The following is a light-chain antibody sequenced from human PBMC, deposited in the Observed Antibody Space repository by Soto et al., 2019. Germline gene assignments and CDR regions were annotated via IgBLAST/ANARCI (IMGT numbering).Light chain of an antibody. J-gene: IGKJ1*01. CDR3: QNYHIAPWK. CDR2: GAS. V-gene: IGKV1-27*01. Sequence: IQMTQSPSTLSASVGDRVTITCRASQAISNFLDWYQQKPGKVPKLLMYGASTLTSGVPSRYSCSGSGTDFTLTISSLQPEDVATYYCQNYHIAPWKFGQGTKVEIK. CDR1: QAISNF.